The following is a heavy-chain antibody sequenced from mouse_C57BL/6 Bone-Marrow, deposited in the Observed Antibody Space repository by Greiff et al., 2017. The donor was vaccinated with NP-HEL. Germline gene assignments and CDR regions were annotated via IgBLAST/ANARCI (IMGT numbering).Heavy chain of an antibody. J-gene: IGHJ1*03. D-gene: IGHD1-1*01. V-gene: IGHV1-69*01. CDR3: GYYGSSYDDWYFDV. Sequence: VKLQQPGAELVMPGASVKLSCKASGYTFTSYWMHWVKQRPGQGLEWIGEIDPSDSYTNYNQKFKGKSTLTVDKSSSTAYMQLSSLTSEDSAVYYCGYYGSSYDDWYFDVWGTGTTVTVSS. CDR1: GYTFTSYW. CDR2: IDPSDSYT.